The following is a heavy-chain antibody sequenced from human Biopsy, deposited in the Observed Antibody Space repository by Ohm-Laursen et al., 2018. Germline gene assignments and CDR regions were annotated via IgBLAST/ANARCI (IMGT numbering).Heavy chain of an antibody. CDR1: GVTFNSYA. Sequence: SVKVPCKASGVTFNSYAINWVRQAPGQGLEWMGVISPSGATTSFSQKFQGRITMTRDTSTGTVYMDLNSLGSEDTAVYYCARAGVGSDGTDSYYYGMDVWGPGTTVTVSS. D-gene: IGHD5-24*01. V-gene: IGHV1-46*02. J-gene: IGHJ6*02. CDR3: ARAGVGSDGTDSYYYGMDV. CDR2: ISPSGATT.